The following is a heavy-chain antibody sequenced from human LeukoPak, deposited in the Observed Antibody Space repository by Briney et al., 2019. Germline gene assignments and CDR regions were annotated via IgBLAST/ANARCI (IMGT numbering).Heavy chain of an antibody. CDR3: ARVFTNGDYYFDY. CDR1: GGTFSSYA. CDR2: IIPIFGTA. Sequence: SVRVSCKASGGTFSSYAISWVRQAPGQGLEWMGGIIPIFGTANYAQKFQGRVTITADESTSTAYMELSSLRSEDTAVYYCARVFTNGDYYFDYWGQGTLVTVSS. J-gene: IGHJ4*02. V-gene: IGHV1-69*13. D-gene: IGHD4-17*01.